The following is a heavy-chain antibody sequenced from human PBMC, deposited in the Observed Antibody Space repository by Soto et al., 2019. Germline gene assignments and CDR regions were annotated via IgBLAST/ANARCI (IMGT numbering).Heavy chain of an antibody. V-gene: IGHV2-5*01. D-gene: IGHD6-6*01. CDR2: IYWNDDK. CDR1: GISLSASAAG. CDR3: ARGLATLPVFAFDI. J-gene: IGHJ3*02. Sequence: SGPTLVNPTQTLTLTCTLSGISLSASAAGLGWIRQTPGKALEWLALIYWNDDKHYNPSLKPRLTITKDTSKNQAVLTMTNMDPVDTATYYCARGLATLPVFAFDIWDQGTVVTV.